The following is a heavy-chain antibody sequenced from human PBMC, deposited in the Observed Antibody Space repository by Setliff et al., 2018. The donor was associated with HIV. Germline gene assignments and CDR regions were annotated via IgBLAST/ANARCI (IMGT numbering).Heavy chain of an antibody. J-gene: IGHJ4*02. D-gene: IGHD3-9*01. V-gene: IGHV1-2*06. CDR2: ISPNMGDT. Sequence: ASVKVSCKASGYKFTGHHIQWMRQAPGQGLEWMGRISPNMGDTQYAQKFQGRIIMTRDTSINTVYMGLSSLTSDDTALYYCARQDIPTGYYLFDYWGQGTQVTVSS. CDR3: ARQDIPTGYYLFDY. CDR1: GYKFTGHH.